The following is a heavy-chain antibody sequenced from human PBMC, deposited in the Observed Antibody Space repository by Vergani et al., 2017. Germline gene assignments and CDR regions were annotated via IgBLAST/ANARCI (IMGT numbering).Heavy chain of an antibody. CDR3: ARDKRSAVTANTLGLHKVHMDV. D-gene: IGHD2-21*02. CDR2: ISSSSSYI. J-gene: IGHJ6*04. Sequence: EVQLVESGGGLVKPGGSLRLSCAASGFTFSSYSMNWVRQAPGKGLEWVSSISSSSSYIYYADSVKGRFTISRDNAKNSLYLQMNSLRAEDTAVYYCARDKRSAVTANTLGLHKVHMDVWGKGP. CDR1: GFTFSSYS. V-gene: IGHV3-21*01.